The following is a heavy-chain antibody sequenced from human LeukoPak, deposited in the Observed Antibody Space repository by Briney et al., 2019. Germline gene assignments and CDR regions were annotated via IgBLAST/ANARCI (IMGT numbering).Heavy chain of an antibody. V-gene: IGHV4-59*12. CDR2: IHYSGST. J-gene: IGHJ4*02. Sequence: SETLSLTCTVSGGSISSYYWSWIRQPPGKGLEWIGYIHYSGSTNYNPSLKSRITISVDTSKNHFSLKLSSVTAADTGVYYCARGAFYGDYDYWGQGTLVTVSS. D-gene: IGHD4-17*01. CDR1: GGSISSYY. CDR3: ARGAFYGDYDY.